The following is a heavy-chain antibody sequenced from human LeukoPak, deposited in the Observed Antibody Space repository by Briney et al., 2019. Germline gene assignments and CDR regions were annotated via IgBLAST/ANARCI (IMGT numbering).Heavy chain of an antibody. J-gene: IGHJ4*02. CDR2: ISSSSSYI. D-gene: IGHD2-2*01. CDR3: ARDLRYCSSTSCYTHDY. CDR1: GFTFSSYG. Sequence: PGGSLRLSCAASGFTFSSYGMHWVRQAPGKGLEWVSSISSSSSYIYYADSVKGRFTISRDNAKNSLYLQMNSLRAEDTAVYYCARDLRYCSSTSCYTHDYWGQGTLVTVSS. V-gene: IGHV3-21*01.